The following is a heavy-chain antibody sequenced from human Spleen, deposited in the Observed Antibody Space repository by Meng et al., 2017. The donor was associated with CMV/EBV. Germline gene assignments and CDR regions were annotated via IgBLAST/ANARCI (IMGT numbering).Heavy chain of an antibody. Sequence: ASVKVSCKVSGYTLTELSMHWVRQAPGKGLEWMGGFDPEDGETIYAQKFQGRVTMTEDTSTDTAYMELSSLRSEDTAVYYCARARKYSSSPPAYYFDYWGQGTLVTVSS. CDR2: FDPEDGET. V-gene: IGHV1-24*01. D-gene: IGHD6-6*01. CDR1: GYTLTELS. CDR3: ARARKYSSSPPAYYFDY. J-gene: IGHJ4*02.